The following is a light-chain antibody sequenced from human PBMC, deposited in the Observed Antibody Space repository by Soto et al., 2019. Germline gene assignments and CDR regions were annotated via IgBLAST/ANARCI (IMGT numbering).Light chain of an antibody. CDR2: KAS. Sequence: DIQMTQSPSTLSASVGDRVTITCRASQRISNWLAWYQQKPGKAPKLLIYKASSLESGVPSTFSGSGSGTEFTLTISSLQPDDFATYYCQQYNGYSVTFGGGTKVEIK. CDR1: QRISNW. CDR3: QQYNGYSVT. J-gene: IGKJ4*01. V-gene: IGKV1-5*03.